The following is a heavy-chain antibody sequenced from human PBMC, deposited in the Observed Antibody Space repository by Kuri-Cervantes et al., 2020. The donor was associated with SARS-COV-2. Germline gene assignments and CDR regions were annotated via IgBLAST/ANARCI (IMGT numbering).Heavy chain of an antibody. D-gene: IGHD3-10*01. J-gene: IGHJ6*02. CDR3: AKGVVGVGYSVPLQGSGEPYGMDV. Sequence: GESLKISCAASGFTFSSYAMSWVRQAPGKGLEWVSAISGSGGSTYYADSVRGRFTISGDNSKNTPYLQMNSLRAEDTAVYYCAKGVVGVGYSVPLQGSGEPYGMDVWGQGTTVTVSS. CDR2: ISGSGGST. V-gene: IGHV3-23*01. CDR1: GFTFSSYA.